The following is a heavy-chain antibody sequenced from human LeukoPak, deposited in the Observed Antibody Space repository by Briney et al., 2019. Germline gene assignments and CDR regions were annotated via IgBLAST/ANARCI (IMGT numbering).Heavy chain of an antibody. J-gene: IGHJ4*02. V-gene: IGHV3-23*01. CDR1: GFTFSSYA. CDR3: AKGIYDSSGYYLDY. CDR2: ISGSGGSK. Sequence: GGSLRLSCAASGFTFSSYAMSWVRPAPGKGLEWVSVISGSGGSKYYADSVKGRFTISRDNSKNTLYLQMNSLRAEDTAVYYCAKGIYDSSGYYLDYWGQGTLVTVSS. D-gene: IGHD3-22*01.